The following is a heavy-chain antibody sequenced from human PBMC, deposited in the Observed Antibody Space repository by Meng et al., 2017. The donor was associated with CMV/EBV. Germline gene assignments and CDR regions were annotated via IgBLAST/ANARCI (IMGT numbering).Heavy chain of an antibody. Sequence: ESLKISRAASGFTFSSYWMSWVRQAPGKGLEWVANIKQDGSEKYYVHSVKGRFTISRDNAKNSLYLQMNSLRAEDTAVYYCARGGNQIPAAIRTYYYYYGMDVWGQGTTVTVSS. CDR2: IKQDGSEK. V-gene: IGHV3-7*04. CDR3: ARGGNQIPAAIRTYYYYYGMDV. D-gene: IGHD2-2*01. J-gene: IGHJ6*02. CDR1: GFTFSSYW.